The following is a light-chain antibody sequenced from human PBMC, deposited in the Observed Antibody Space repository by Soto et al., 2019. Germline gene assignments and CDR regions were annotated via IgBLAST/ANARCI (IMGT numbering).Light chain of an antibody. CDR1: QDISNY. J-gene: IGKJ3*01. CDR3: QQYEKLPFT. Sequence: DIHMTQSPSSLSASVGDRVTITCQASQDISNYLNWYQQKPGKAPKLLMYDASNLEIGVPSRFSGRGSGTDFTFTISSLQPEDIATYYCQQYEKLPFTFGPGTTVAIK. V-gene: IGKV1-33*01. CDR2: DAS.